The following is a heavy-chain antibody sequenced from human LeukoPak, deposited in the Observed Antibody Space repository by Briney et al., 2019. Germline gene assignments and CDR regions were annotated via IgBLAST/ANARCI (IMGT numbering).Heavy chain of an antibody. V-gene: IGHV3-23*01. J-gene: IGHJ4*02. CDR3: AKDRAWGALAY. CDR2: ITGDAGRT. Sequence: PGGTLRLSCAASGFIFTNHGMNWVRQAPGKGLEWVSGITGDAGRTYYADSVKGRFTISRDNSKNTLYLQMNSLRAEDTAIYYCAKDRAWGALAYWGQGTLVTVSS. CDR1: GFIFTNHG. D-gene: IGHD1-26*01.